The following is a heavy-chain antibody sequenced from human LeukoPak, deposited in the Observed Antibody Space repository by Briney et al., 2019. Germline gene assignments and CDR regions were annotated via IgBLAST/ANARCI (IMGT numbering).Heavy chain of an antibody. CDR3: ARERDYDTYIDY. CDR1: GFGVSSNH. V-gene: IGHV3-53*01. D-gene: IGHD3-22*01. CDR2: IYTGDVT. Sequence: GGSLRLSCAGSGFGVSSNHMTWVRQAPGKGLEGVSLIYTGDVTYYADSVKGRFTISTDNSKNILYLQMDSLTAEDTALYYCARERDYDTYIDYWGQGTLVTVSS. J-gene: IGHJ4*02.